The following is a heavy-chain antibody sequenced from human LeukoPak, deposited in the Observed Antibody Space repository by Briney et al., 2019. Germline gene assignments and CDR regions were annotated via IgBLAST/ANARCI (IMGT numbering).Heavy chain of an antibody. CDR1: GYTFTIYY. CDR3: ARDSLRDRGPFDM. Sequence: ASVKVSCKASGYTFTIYYIHWVRQAPGQGLEWMGIINPSGGGTSSAQKFQGRVTMTRDTSTSTVYMELSSLRSEDTAVYYCARDSLRDRGPFDMWGQGTRVTVSS. J-gene: IGHJ3*02. V-gene: IGHV1-46*01. D-gene: IGHD1-14*01. CDR2: INPSGGGT.